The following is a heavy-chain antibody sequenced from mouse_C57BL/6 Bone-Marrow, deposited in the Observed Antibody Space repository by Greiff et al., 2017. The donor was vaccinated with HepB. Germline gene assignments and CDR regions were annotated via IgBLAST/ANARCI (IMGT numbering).Heavy chain of an antibody. CDR2: IYPGDGDT. J-gene: IGHJ2*01. D-gene: IGHD1-1*01. CDR3: AILRDY. CDR1: GYAFSSSW. V-gene: IGHV1-82*01. Sequence: QVQLQQSGPELVKPGASVKISCKASGYAFSSSWMNWVKQRPGKGLEWIGRIYPGDGDTNYNGKFKGKATLTVEKSSSTAYMQLRSLTSEDSAVYVCAILRDYWGQGTTLTVSS.